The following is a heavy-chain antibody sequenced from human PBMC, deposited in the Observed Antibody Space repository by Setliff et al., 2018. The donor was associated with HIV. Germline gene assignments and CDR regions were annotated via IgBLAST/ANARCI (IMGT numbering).Heavy chain of an antibody. Sequence: KPSETLSLTCSVSGGSIRSHYWSWIRQPPGEGLEWIGYIYYSGSTNYNPSLKSRVTISVDTSKSQFSLKLSSVTAADTAVYYCARDQDSGSPGWYFDLWGRGTLVTVSS. J-gene: IGHJ2*01. CDR1: GGSIRSHY. D-gene: IGHD1-26*01. CDR3: ARDQDSGSPGWYFDL. V-gene: IGHV4-59*11. CDR2: IYYSGST.